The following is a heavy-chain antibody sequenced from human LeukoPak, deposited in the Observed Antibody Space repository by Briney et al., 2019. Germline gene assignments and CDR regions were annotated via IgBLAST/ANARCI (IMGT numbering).Heavy chain of an antibody. CDR2: IYSNGNT. J-gene: IGHJ4*02. V-gene: IGHV4-4*07. CDR1: GGSISNYY. D-gene: IGHD3-10*01. Sequence: SETLSLTCTVSGGSISNYYWSWIRQPAGKGLEWIGRIYSNGNTNYNPSLKSRVTMSVDTSKNQFSLKLSSVTAADTAVYYCARGVKAYGSSSYYVFDYWGQGTLVTVS. CDR3: ARGVKAYGSSSYYVFDY.